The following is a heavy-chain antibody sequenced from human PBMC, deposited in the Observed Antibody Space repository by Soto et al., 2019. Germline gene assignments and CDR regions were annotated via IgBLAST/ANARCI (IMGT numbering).Heavy chain of an antibody. D-gene: IGHD1-7*01. CDR1: GFTFNTYG. CDR3: ANWNYPQSD. Sequence: QVQLVESGGGVVQPGKSLRLSCAASGFTFNTYGMHWVRQAPGKGPEWVAVISNDGSSKYYADSVKGRFTISRDNSKNTLYLQMNNLRAEDTAVYYCANWNYPQSDWGQGTLVTVSS. V-gene: IGHV3-30*18. J-gene: IGHJ4*02. CDR2: ISNDGSSK.